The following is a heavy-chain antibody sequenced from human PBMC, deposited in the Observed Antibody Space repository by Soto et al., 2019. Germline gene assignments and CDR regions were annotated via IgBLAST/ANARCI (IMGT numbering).Heavy chain of an antibody. CDR3: AKDLVTSWYFDL. CDR1: GFSFSTYG. D-gene: IGHD2-21*02. J-gene: IGHJ2*01. V-gene: IGHV3-30*18. CDR2: ISTEGFNK. Sequence: QVQLVESGGGVVQPGRSLRLSCAASGFSFSTYGMHWVRQAPGKGLEWLAFISTEGFNKYYADAVKGRFTTSRDDSNNTLYLQMDSLRAEDTAVYYCAKDLVTSWYFDLWGRGTLVAVSS.